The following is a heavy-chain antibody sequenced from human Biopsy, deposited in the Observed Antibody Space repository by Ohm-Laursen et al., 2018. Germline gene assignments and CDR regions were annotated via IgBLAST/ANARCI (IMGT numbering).Heavy chain of an antibody. CDR1: GGTFINYA. CDR2: IIPMFGTA. Sequence: SSVKVSCKVSGGTFINYAISWVRQAPGQGLEWMGGIIPMFGTANYAQMFQGRVTISADESTSTSYMELSSLTTKDTAIYYCARGPHSRSHSCFDYWGRGTLVTVSS. V-gene: IGHV1-69*01. J-gene: IGHJ4*02. D-gene: IGHD1-26*01. CDR3: ARGPHSRSHSCFDY.